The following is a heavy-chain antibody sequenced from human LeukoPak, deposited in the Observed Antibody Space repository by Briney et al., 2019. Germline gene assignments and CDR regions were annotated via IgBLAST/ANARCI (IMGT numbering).Heavy chain of an antibody. Sequence: GGSLRLSCAASGFTFSSYWMHWVRQAPGKGLVWVSHINTDGSSTSYADSVKGRFTISRDNAKNTLYLQMNSLRAEDTVVYYCARGGGSYYEFDYWGQGTLVTVSS. CDR3: ARGGGSYYEFDY. V-gene: IGHV3-74*01. CDR2: INTDGSST. J-gene: IGHJ4*02. D-gene: IGHD1-26*01. CDR1: GFTFSSYW.